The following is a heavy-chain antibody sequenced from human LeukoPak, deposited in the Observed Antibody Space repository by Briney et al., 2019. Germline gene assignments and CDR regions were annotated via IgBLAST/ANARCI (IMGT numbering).Heavy chain of an antibody. V-gene: IGHV1-3*01. D-gene: IGHD3-22*01. J-gene: IGHJ1*01. CDR2: INAGNGNA. Sequence: GASVTVSCTASGYTFTDYGMHWVRQAPGQRPEWMAWINAGNGNAKYSQKFQGRVTITRDTSASTAYMELSSLRFEDTAVYYCARVPLHDRNDYYYPHWGQGTVVTVSS. CDR3: ARVPLHDRNDYYYPH. CDR1: GYTFTDYG.